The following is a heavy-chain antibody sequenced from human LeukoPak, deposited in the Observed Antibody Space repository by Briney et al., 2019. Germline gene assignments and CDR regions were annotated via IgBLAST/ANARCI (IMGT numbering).Heavy chain of an antibody. CDR2: ISSRSSTI. V-gene: IGHV3-48*01. CDR3: ATLECADS. Sequence: QPGGSLRLSCAASGITFITHSLNLVRQVPGKGLEWISYISSRSSTIYYADSVRGRFTISRDDANSSLYLQMNSLRADDTAVYYCATLECADSWGQGTPVTVSS. J-gene: IGHJ4*02. CDR1: GITFITHS. D-gene: IGHD3-3*01.